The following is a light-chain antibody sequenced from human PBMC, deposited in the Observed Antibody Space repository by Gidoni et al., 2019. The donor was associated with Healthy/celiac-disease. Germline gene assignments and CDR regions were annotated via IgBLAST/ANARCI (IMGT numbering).Light chain of an antibody. CDR2: GAS. CDR3: QQYNNWPLT. J-gene: IGKJ4*01. Sequence: EIVMTKSPATLSVSPGERATLSCWASQSVSSNLAWYQQKPGQAPRLLIYGASTRATGIPARFSGSGSGTEFTLTISSLQSEDFAVYYCQQYNNWPLTFGGGTKVEIK. CDR1: QSVSSN. V-gene: IGKV3-15*01.